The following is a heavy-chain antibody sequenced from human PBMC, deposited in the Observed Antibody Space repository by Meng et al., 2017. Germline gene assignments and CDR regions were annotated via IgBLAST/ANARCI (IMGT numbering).Heavy chain of an antibody. V-gene: IGHV1-2*02. CDR3: ATTYYYGSGSYYQGDNWFDP. CDR1: GYTFTGYY. Sequence: ASVTVSCKSSGYTFTGYYMHWVRQAPGQGLEWMGWINPNSGGTNYAQKFQGRVTMTRDTSISTAYMELSRLRSDDTAVYYCATTYYYGSGSYYQGDNWFDPWGQGTLVTVSS. J-gene: IGHJ5*02. CDR2: INPNSGGT. D-gene: IGHD3-10*01.